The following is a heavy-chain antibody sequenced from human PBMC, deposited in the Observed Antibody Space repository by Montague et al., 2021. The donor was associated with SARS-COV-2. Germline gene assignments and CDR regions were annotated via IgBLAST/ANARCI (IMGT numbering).Heavy chain of an antibody. D-gene: IGHD5-12*01. CDR2: VYRTGGT. J-gene: IGHJ4*02. CDR1: GGSVNSTNW. V-gene: IGHV4-4*02. Sequence: SETLSLTCTVSGGSVNSTNWWSWVRQPPGKGLEWIAEVYRTGGTXXNPLFRSRVTLSIDRSKNLFSLNLNSVTVADTAVYYCARTGAYDHFDYWGPGTLVIVSS. CDR3: ARTGAYDHFDY.